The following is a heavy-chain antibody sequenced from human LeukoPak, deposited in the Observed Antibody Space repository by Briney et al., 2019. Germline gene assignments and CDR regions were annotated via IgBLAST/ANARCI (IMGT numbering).Heavy chain of an antibody. V-gene: IGHV1-18*01. D-gene: IGHD3-9*01. CDR2: ISAYNGNT. J-gene: IGHJ3*02. CDR1: GYTFTSYG. Sequence: GASVKVSCKASGYTFTSYGISWVRQAPGQGLEWMGWISAYNGNTNYAQKLQGRVTMTTDTSTSTAYMELRSLRSDDTAVYYCARDIVDILTGYYPYDAFDIWGQGTMVTVSS. CDR3: ARDIVDILTGYYPYDAFDI.